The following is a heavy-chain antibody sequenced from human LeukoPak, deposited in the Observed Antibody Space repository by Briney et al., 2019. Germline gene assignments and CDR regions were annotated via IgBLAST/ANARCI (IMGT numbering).Heavy chain of an antibody. V-gene: IGHV3-23*01. Sequence: GGSLRLSCAASGFTFSNYAMNWVRQAPGKGLEWVSGVSGGGGSTYYADSVKGRFTISRDNSKNTLYLQMNSLRADDTAIYYCAKDHDVYSDLGYYGSGSYGYYFDYWGQGTLVTVSS. J-gene: IGHJ4*02. CDR2: VSGGGGST. D-gene: IGHD3-10*01. CDR1: GFTFSNYA. CDR3: AKDHDVYSDLGYYGSGSYGYYFDY.